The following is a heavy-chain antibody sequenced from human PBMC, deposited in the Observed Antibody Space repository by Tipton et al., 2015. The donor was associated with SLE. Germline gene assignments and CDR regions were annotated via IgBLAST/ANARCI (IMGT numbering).Heavy chain of an antibody. J-gene: IGHJ4*02. V-gene: IGHV1-3*01. CDR3: ARRYCSGGSCSDY. CDR1: GYTFTNYA. Sequence: QSGPEVKKPGASVKVSCKASGYTFTNYAMHWVRQAPGQRLEWMGWINAGNGNTKYSQKFQGRVTITRDTSASTAYMELSSLRSEDTAVYYCARRYCSGGSCSDYWGQGTLVTVSS. D-gene: IGHD2-15*01. CDR2: INAGNGNT.